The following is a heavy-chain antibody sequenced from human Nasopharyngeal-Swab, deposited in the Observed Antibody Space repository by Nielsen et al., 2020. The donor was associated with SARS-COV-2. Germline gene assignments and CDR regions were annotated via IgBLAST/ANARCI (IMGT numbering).Heavy chain of an antibody. CDR1: GYTLTELS. D-gene: IGHD3-3*01. V-gene: IGHV1-24*01. CDR3: ARALTRSITIFGVVIPNWFDP. Sequence: SVKVSCKVSGYTLTELSMHWVRQAPGKGLEWMGGFDPEDGETIYAQKFQGRVTMTEDTSTDTAYMELSSLRSEDTAVYYCARALTRSITIFGVVIPNWFDPWGQGTLVTVSS. CDR2: FDPEDGET. J-gene: IGHJ5*02.